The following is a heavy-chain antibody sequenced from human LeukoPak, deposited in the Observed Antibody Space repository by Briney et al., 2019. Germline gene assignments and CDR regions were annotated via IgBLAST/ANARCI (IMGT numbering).Heavy chain of an antibody. Sequence: GGSLRLSYAASGFIFSNYAMSWVRQAPGKGLEWVSTISGSGASTYYADSVKGRFTISRDNSKNTLHLQMNSLRAEDTAVYYCAKSRIVLVHYFDYWGQGTLVTVSS. CDR3: AKSRIVLVHYFDY. D-gene: IGHD1-26*01. V-gene: IGHV3-23*01. J-gene: IGHJ4*02. CDR1: GFIFSNYA. CDR2: ISGSGAST.